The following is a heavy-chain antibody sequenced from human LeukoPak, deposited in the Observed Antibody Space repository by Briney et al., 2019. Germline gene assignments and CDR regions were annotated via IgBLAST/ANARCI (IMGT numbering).Heavy chain of an antibody. CDR1: GSTFDDYA. CDR3: AREEGRDGYNFDY. J-gene: IGHJ4*02. Sequence: GGSLRLSCAASGSTFDDYAMHWVRQAPGKGLEWVSYISSSGSTIYYADSVKGRFTISRDNAKNSLYLQMNSLRADDTAVYYCAREEGRDGYNFDYWGPGTLVTVSS. CDR2: ISSSGSTI. V-gene: IGHV3-48*03. D-gene: IGHD5-24*01.